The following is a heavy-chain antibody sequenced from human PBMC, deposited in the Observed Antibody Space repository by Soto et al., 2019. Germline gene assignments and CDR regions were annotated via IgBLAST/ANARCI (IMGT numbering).Heavy chain of an antibody. V-gene: IGHV4-30-4*01. J-gene: IGHJ6*02. D-gene: IGHD3-10*01. Sequence: PSETLSLTCTVSGGSISSGDYYWSWIRQPPGKGLEWIGYIYYSGSTYYNPSLKSRVTISVDTSKNQFSLKLSSVTAADTAVYYCARXTYGSGSYYRDYYGMDVWGQGTTVTVSS. CDR3: ARXTYGSGSYYRDYYGMDV. CDR2: IYYSGST. CDR1: GGSISSGDYY.